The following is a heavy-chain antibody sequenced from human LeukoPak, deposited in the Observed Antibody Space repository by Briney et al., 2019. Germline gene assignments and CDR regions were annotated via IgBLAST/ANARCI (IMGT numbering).Heavy chain of an antibody. J-gene: IGHJ4*02. CDR3: ARGGAKGSFDY. Sequence: PGRSLRLSCAASGFTFSSYGMHWVRQAPGKGLEWVAVISYDGSNKYYADSVKGRFTISRDNSKNTLYLQMNSLRVEDTSVYYCARGGAKGSFDYWGQGTLVTVSS. CDR2: ISYDGSNK. V-gene: IGHV3-30*03. CDR1: GFTFSSYG.